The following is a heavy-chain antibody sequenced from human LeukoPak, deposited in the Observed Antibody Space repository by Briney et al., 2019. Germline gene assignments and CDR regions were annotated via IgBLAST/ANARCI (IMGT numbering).Heavy chain of an antibody. D-gene: IGHD6-13*01. J-gene: IGHJ4*02. CDR1: RFTFSTYG. CDR2: ISYDGSNK. V-gene: IGHV3-30*18. CDR3: AKDAGYSSSWIDY. Sequence: GGTLRLSCAASRFTFSTYGMHWVRQAPGKGLEWVAVISYDGSNKYYADSVKGRFTISRDNSKNTLYLQMNSLRAEDTAVYYCAKDAGYSSSWIDYWGQGTLVTVSS.